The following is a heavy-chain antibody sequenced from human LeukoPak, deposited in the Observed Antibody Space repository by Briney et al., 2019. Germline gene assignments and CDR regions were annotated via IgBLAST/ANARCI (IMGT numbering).Heavy chain of an antibody. Sequence: SETLSLACTVSGGSISSYYWSWIRQPPGKGLEWIGYIYYSGSPNYNPSLKSRVTISVDTSKNQFSLKLSSVTAADTAVYYCARSLTQFVASDGYFQHWGRGTLVTVSS. CDR3: ARSLTQFVASDGYFQH. V-gene: IGHV4-59*08. CDR2: IYYSGSP. J-gene: IGHJ1*01. CDR1: GGSISSYY.